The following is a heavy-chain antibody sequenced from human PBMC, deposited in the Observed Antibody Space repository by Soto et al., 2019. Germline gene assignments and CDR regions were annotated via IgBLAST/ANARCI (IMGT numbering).Heavy chain of an antibody. CDR2: XDXXNXXX. CDR3: ARHTGLGPIPFDC. Sequence: PGESLKISCPRSGYRSTSYWITWGRQLPGKGLEXMGXXDXXNXXXXXNXXXEGHVILSVDLSVSTAYLHWSGLKASETAVYYCARHTGLGPIPFDCWGQGTPVTVSS. J-gene: IGHJ4*02. CDR1: GYRSTSYW. V-gene: IGHV5-10-1*01.